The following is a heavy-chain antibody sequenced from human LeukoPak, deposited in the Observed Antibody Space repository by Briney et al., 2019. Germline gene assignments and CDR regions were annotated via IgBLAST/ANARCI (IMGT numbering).Heavy chain of an antibody. Sequence: GGSLRLSCAASGFTFDDYGMSWVRQAPGKGLEWVSGINWNGGSTGYADSVKGRFTISRDNAKNSLYLQMNSLRAEDTAVYYCARDRTTMVRGVIHNWFDPWGQGTLVTVSS. J-gene: IGHJ5*02. CDR2: INWNGGST. CDR1: GFTFDDYG. V-gene: IGHV3-20*04. D-gene: IGHD3-10*01. CDR3: ARDRTTMVRGVIHNWFDP.